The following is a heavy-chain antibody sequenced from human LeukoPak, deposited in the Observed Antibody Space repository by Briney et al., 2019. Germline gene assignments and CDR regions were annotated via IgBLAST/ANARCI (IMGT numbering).Heavy chain of an antibody. CDR2: INPNSGGT. J-gene: IGHJ3*02. V-gene: IGHV1-2*02. CDR1: GYTFTGYY. CDR3: ARDFHYSGSGSYYNRAFDI. Sequence: ASVKVSCKASGYTFTGYYMHWVRQAPGQGLGWMGWINPNSGGTNYAQKFQGRVTITADESTSTAYMELSSLRSEDTAVYFCARDFHYSGSGSYYNRAFDIWGQGTVVTVSS. D-gene: IGHD3-10*01.